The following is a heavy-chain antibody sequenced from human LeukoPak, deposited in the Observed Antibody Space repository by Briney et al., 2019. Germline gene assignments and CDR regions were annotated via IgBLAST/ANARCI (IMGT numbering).Heavy chain of an antibody. D-gene: IGHD3-22*01. CDR2: IYYSGST. Sequence: PSETLSLTCTVSGGSINSGDYYWSWIRQHPGKGLEWIGYIYYSGSTYYNPSLKSRVTISVDTSKNQFSLKLSSVTAADTAVYYCARYYYDSSGYYYTDYWGQGTLVTVSS. CDR3: ARYYYDSSGYYYTDY. CDR1: GGSINSGDYY. J-gene: IGHJ4*02. V-gene: IGHV4-31*03.